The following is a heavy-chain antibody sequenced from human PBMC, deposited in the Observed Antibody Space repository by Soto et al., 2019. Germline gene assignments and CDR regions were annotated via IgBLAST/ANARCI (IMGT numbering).Heavy chain of an antibody. J-gene: IGHJ4*02. CDR3: ARAEPYNWHDAIFDY. CDR2: IIPILGIA. V-gene: IGHV1-69*02. CDR1: GGTFSSYT. D-gene: IGHD1-20*01. Sequence: QVQLVQSGAEVKKPGSSVKVSCKASGGTFSSYTISWVRQAPGQGLEWMGRIIPILGIANYAQKFQGRVTINADKSTSTAYMELSSLRSEDTAVYYCARAEPYNWHDAIFDYWGQGTLVTVSS.